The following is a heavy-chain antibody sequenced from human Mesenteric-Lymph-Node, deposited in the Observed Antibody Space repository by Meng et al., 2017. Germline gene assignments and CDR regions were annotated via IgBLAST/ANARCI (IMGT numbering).Heavy chain of an antibody. D-gene: IGHD2-21*01. J-gene: IGHJ4*02. CDR3: ARIFVAFD. CDR2: ISSSSSYI. V-gene: IGHV3-21*01. Sequence: GESLKISCAASGFTFSSYALTWVRQAPGKGLEWVSSISSSSSYIYYADSVKGRFTISRDNAKNSLYLQMNSLRAEDTAVYYCARIFVAFDWGQGTLVTVSS. CDR1: GFTFSSYA.